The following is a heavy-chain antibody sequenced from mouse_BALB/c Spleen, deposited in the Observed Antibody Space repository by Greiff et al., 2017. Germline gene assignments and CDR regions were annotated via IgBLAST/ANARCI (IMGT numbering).Heavy chain of an antibody. Sequence: EVKLVESGAELVRPGALVKLSCKASGFNIKDYYMHWVKQRPEQGLEWIGWIDPENGNTIYDPKFQGKASITADTSSNTAYLQLSSLTSEDTAVYYCARSNYYGPAKGFAYWGQGTLVTVSA. CDR2: IDPENGNT. CDR3: ARSNYYGPAKGFAY. D-gene: IGHD1-2*01. CDR1: GFNIKDYY. V-gene: IGHV14-1*02. J-gene: IGHJ3*01.